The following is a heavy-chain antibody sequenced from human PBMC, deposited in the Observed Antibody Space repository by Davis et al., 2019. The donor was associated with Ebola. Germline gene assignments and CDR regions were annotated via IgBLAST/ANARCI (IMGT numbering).Heavy chain of an antibody. CDR2: IIPYNGNT. D-gene: IGHD3-10*01. V-gene: IGHV1-18*01. Sequence: ASVKVSCKASAYTFTSYGISWARQAPGQGLEWMGWIIPYNGNTNYAQKLQGRVTMTTDTSTRTAYMELRSLRSDDTAVYYCSRDITMVLCVWFDPWGQGTMVTVSS. CDR1: AYTFTSYG. J-gene: IGHJ5*02. CDR3: SRDITMVLCVWFDP.